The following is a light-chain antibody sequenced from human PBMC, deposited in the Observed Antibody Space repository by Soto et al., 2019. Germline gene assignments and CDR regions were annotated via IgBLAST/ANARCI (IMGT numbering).Light chain of an antibody. CDR1: QGISSY. Sequence: AIRMTQSPSSFSASTGDRVTITCRASQGISSYLAWYQQKPRKAPKLLIYKASSLESGGPSRFSGSGSGTEFTLTISSLQPEDFATYYCQKYNSAPPTFGQGTKVDIK. J-gene: IGKJ1*01. CDR3: QKYNSAPPT. V-gene: IGKV1-8*01. CDR2: KAS.